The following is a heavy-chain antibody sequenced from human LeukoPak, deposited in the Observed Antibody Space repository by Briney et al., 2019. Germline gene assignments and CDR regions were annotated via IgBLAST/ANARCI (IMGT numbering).Heavy chain of an antibody. D-gene: IGHD3-3*01. CDR3: AKDSAIFGVFDY. CDR1: GFTFSSYG. Sequence: GGSLRLSCAASGFTFSSYGMHWVRQAPGKGLEWVAVIWYDGSNKYYADSVKGRFTISRDNSKNTLYLQMNSLRAEDTAVYYCAKDSAIFGVFDYWGQGTLVTVSS. V-gene: IGHV3-33*06. CDR2: IWYDGSNK. J-gene: IGHJ4*02.